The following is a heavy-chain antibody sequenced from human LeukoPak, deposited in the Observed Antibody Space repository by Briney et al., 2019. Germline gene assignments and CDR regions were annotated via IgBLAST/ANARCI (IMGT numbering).Heavy chain of an antibody. J-gene: IGHJ4*02. Sequence: PSETLSLTCTVSGGSISTYYWSWIRQPPGKGLEWIGYIYYSGSTNYNPSLKSRVTISVDTSKNQFSLKLGSVTAADTAVYYCAREVGSYYYDSSGYYVFDYWGQGTLVTVSS. V-gene: IGHV4-59*12. CDR2: IYYSGST. D-gene: IGHD3-22*01. CDR1: GGSISTYY. CDR3: AREVGSYYYDSSGYYVFDY.